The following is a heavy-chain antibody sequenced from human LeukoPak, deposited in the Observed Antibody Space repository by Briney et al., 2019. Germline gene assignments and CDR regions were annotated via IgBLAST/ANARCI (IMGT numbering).Heavy chain of an antibody. CDR2: IIPIFGTA. CDR1: GGTFSSYA. D-gene: IGHD3-16*01. Sequence: SVKVSCKASGGTFSSYAISWVRQAPGQGLEWMGGIIPIFGTANYAQKFQGRVTITTDESTSTAYMELSSLRSEDTAVYYCARADPMITFGGAPAWFDYWGQGTLVTVSS. CDR3: ARADPMITFGGAPAWFDY. J-gene: IGHJ4*02. V-gene: IGHV1-69*05.